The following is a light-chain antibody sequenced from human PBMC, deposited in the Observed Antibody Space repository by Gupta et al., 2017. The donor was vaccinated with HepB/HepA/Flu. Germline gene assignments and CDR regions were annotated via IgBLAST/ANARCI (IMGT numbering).Light chain of an antibody. V-gene: IGKV3-11*01. CDR1: QTVSTY. CDR3: QQRSTWLT. Sequence: EIVLTQSPATLSLSPGERATLSCRASQTVSTYLAWYQQKPGQAPRLLIFDTSNRAIGIPARFSGSGYGKDFTLTSSRREHEDFAVYYGQQRSTWLTFGQGTRLEIK. CDR2: DTS. J-gene: IGKJ5*01.